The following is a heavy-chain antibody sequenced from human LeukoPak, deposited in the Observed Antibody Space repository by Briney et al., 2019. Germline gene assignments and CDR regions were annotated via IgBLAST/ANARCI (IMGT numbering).Heavy chain of an antibody. J-gene: IGHJ5*02. CDR2: IYTSRST. V-gene: IGHV4-4*07. CDR3: ARDLYYYDSSGYYYDGFDP. Sequence: PSETLSLTCTVSGGSISSYYWSWIRQPAGKGLEWIGRIYTSRSTNYNPSLKSRVTMSVDTSKNQFSLKLSSVTAADTGVYYCARDLYYYDSSGYYYDGFDPWGQGTLVTVSS. D-gene: IGHD3-22*01. CDR1: GGSISSYY.